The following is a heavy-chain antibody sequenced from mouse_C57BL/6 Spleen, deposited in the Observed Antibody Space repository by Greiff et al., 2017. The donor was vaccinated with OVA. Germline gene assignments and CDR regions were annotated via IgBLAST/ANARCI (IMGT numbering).Heavy chain of an antibody. J-gene: IGHJ2*01. D-gene: IGHD2-3*01. V-gene: IGHV10-3*01. CDR2: IRSKSSNYAT. Sequence: EVQLVESGGGLVQPKGSLKLSCAASGFTFNTYAMHWVRQAPGKGLEWVARIRSKSSNYATYYADSVKDRFTISRDDSQSMLYLQMNNLKTEDTAMYYCVREMGDGYFYYCDYWGQGTTLTVAS. CDR3: VREMGDGYFYYCDY. CDR1: GFTFNTYA.